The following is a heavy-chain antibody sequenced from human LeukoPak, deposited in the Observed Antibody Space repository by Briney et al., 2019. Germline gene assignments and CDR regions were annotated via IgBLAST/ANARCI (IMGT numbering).Heavy chain of an antibody. Sequence: KASQTLSLTCTVSGGSISSGGYYWSWIRQHPGKGLEWIGYIYYIGNTYYNPSLKSRVSISVDTSKNQFSLKLSSVTAADTAVYYCARDLLGQFHMDVWGEGTTVTVSS. CDR1: GGSISSGGYY. CDR3: ARDLLGQFHMDV. V-gene: IGHV4-31*03. D-gene: IGHD3-16*01. CDR2: IYYIGNT. J-gene: IGHJ6*03.